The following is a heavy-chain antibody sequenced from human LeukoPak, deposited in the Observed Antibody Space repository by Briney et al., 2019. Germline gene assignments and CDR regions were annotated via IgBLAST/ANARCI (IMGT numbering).Heavy chain of an antibody. V-gene: IGHV3-30*18. CDR2: ISYDGSNK. CDR3: AKDRFEWELSWFDP. CDR1: GFTFSSNG. Sequence: GGSLRLSCAASGFTFSSNGMHWVRQAPGKGLEWVAVISYDGSNKYYADSVKGRFTISRDNSKNTLYLQMNSLRAEDTAVYYCAKDRFEWELSWFDPWGQGTLVTVSS. D-gene: IGHD1-26*01. J-gene: IGHJ5*02.